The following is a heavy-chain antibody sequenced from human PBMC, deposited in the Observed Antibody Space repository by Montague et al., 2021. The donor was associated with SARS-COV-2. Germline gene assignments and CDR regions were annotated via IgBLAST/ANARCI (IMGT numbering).Heavy chain of an antibody. CDR2: IDYSGST. CDR1: GGSISSSSYY. J-gene: IGHJ6*03. D-gene: IGHD3-3*01. V-gene: IGHV4-39*01. Sequence: SETLSLTCTVSGGSISSSSYYWGWIRQPPGKGLEWIGSIDYSGSTYYNPSLKSRVTISVDTSKNQFSLKLNSVTAADTAVYFCSRGDFGVVIIPYYYYYMDVWGKGTTVTVSS. CDR3: SRGDFGVVIIPYYYYYMDV.